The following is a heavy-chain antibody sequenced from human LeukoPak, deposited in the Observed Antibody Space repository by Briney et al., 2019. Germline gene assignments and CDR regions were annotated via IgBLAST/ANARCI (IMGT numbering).Heavy chain of an antibody. J-gene: IGHJ3*02. D-gene: IGHD6-13*01. Sequence: GGSLRLSCAASGFTFSSYTMNWVRQPPGKGLEWVSNIGTSSTTIYYADSVKGRFTISRDNAKNTLYLQMNSLRAEDTAVYYCAKGEGSSWYGDAFDIWGQGTMVTVSS. CDR3: AKGEGSSWYGDAFDI. V-gene: IGHV3-48*01. CDR2: IGTSSTTI. CDR1: GFTFSSYT.